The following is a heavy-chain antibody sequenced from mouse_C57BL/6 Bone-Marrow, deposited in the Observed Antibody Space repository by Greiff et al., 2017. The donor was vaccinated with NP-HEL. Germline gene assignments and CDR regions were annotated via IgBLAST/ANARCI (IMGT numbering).Heavy chain of an antibody. D-gene: IGHD2-1*01. Sequence: EVKLVESGGGLVKPGGSLKLSCAASGFTFSDYGMHWVRQAPEKGLEWVAYISSGSSTIYYADTVKGRFTISRDNAKNTLFLQMTSLRSEDTAMYYCARAGNSNYFDYWGQGTTLTVSS. J-gene: IGHJ2*01. V-gene: IGHV5-17*01. CDR2: ISSGSSTI. CDR3: ARAGNSNYFDY. CDR1: GFTFSDYG.